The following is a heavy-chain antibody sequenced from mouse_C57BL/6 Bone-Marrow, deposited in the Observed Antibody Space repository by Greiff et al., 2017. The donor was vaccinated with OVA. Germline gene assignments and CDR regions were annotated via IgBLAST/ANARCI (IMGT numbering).Heavy chain of an antibody. CDR3: ARPDYYGSY. V-gene: IGHV5-6*01. D-gene: IGHD1-1*01. CDR1: GFTFSSYG. Sequence: EVNLVESGGDLVKPGGSLKLSCAASGFTFSSYGMSWVRQTPDKRLEWVATISSGGSYTYYPDSVKGRFTISRDNAKNTLYLQMSSLKSEDTAMYYCARPDYYGSYWGQGTLVTVSA. CDR2: ISSGGSYT. J-gene: IGHJ3*01.